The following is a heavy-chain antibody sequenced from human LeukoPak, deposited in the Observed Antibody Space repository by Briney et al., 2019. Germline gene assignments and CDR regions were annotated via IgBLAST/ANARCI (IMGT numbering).Heavy chain of an antibody. CDR1: GFTFSSYE. Sequence: GGSLRLSCAASGFTFSSYEMNWVRQAPGKGLEWVSYISSSGNTIYHADSVKGRFTISRDNAKNSLYLQMNSLTDEDTAVYYCAKVRWDNSGWYYLDNWGQGALVTVSS. J-gene: IGHJ4*02. V-gene: IGHV3-48*03. CDR3: AKVRWDNSGWYYLDN. CDR2: ISSSGNTI. D-gene: IGHD6-19*01.